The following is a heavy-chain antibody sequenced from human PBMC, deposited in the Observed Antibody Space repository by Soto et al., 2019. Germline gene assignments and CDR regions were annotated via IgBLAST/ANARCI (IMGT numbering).Heavy chain of an antibody. J-gene: IGHJ4*02. Sequence: KPSETLSLTCTVSGGSVSSGSYYWSWIRQPPGKGLEWIGYIYYSGSTNYNPSLKSRVTISVDTSKNQFSLKLSSVTAADTAVYYCARVGRIAAAGGHFDYWGQGTLVTVSS. V-gene: IGHV4-61*01. CDR1: GGSVSSGSYY. CDR3: ARVGRIAAAGGHFDY. CDR2: IYYSGST. D-gene: IGHD6-13*01.